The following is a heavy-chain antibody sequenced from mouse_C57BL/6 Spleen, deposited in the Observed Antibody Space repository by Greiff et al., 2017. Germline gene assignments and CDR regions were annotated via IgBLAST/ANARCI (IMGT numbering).Heavy chain of an antibody. V-gene: IGHV7-3*01. D-gene: IGHD1-1*01. CDR3: AIYYYGSSGYAMDY. J-gene: IGHJ4*01. Sequence: EVKLMESGGGLVQPGGSLSLSCAASGFTLTDYYMSWVRQPPGKALEWLGFIRNKANGYTTEYSASVKGRFTISRDNSQSILYLQMNALRAEDSATYYCAIYYYGSSGYAMDYWGQGTSVTVSS. CDR2: IRNKANGYTT. CDR1: GFTLTDYY.